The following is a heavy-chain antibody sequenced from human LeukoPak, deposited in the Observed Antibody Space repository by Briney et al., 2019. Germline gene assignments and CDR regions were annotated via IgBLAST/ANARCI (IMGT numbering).Heavy chain of an antibody. J-gene: IGHJ4*02. D-gene: IGHD3-16*02. CDR2: IYYSGCT. Sequence: KPSENLSLTGTVSGCSISSSSYYWGWIGQPPGRALEWIGSIYYSGCTYYNPSLKSRVTISVDTSKNQFSLKLSSVTAADTAVYYCARGRLGYDYVWGSYRDLGVDYWGQGTLVTVSS. CDR3: ARGRLGYDYVWGSYRDLGVDY. V-gene: IGHV4-39*01. CDR1: GCSISSSSYY.